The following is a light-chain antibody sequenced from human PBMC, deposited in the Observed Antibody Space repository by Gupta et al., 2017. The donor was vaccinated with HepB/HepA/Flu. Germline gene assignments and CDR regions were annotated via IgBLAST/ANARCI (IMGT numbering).Light chain of an antibody. CDR2: GNS. CDR1: SSNIGAGYD. CDR3: QSYDSSLSGSEV. V-gene: IGLV1-40*01. J-gene: IGLJ2*01. Sequence: SVLTQPPSVSGAPGQRVTLSCTPSSSNIGAGYDVHWYQQLPGTAPKLLIYGNSNRPSGVPDRFSGSKSGTSASLAITGLQAEDEADYYCQSYDSSLSGSEVFGGGTKLTVL.